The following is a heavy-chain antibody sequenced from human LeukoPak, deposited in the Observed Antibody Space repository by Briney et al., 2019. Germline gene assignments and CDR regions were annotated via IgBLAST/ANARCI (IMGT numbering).Heavy chain of an antibody. CDR3: AKDHSVDTVTSMGYFDY. J-gene: IGHJ4*02. Sequence: GASVKVSCKASGYTFTSYYMHWVRQAPGQGLEWMGIINPSGGSTSYAQKFQGRVTMTRDTSTSTVYMELNSLRAEDTAVYYCAKDHSVDTVTSMGYFDYWGQGTLVTVSS. V-gene: IGHV1-46*01. D-gene: IGHD4-11*01. CDR2: INPSGGST. CDR1: GYTFTSYY.